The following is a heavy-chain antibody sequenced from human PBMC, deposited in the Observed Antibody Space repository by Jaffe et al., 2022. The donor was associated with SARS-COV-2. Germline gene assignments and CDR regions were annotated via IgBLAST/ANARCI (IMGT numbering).Heavy chain of an antibody. V-gene: IGHV3-48*02. Sequence: EVQLVESGGGLVQPGGSLRLSCVASGFTFSDYSMNWVRQAPGKGLEWVSYISGGSGTIYYTDSVKGRFTISRDNAKTSVYLQMNSLRDEDTAVYYCARGRWNGVHGAGGKDVWGQGTTVTVSS. J-gene: IGHJ6*02. CDR2: ISGGSGTI. CDR1: GFTFSDYS. D-gene: IGHD1-1*01. CDR3: ARGRWNGVHGAGGKDV.